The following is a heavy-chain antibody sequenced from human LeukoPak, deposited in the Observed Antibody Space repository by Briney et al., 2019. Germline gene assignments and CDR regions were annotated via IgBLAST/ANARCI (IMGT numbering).Heavy chain of an antibody. D-gene: IGHD5-18*01. CDR1: GFTFRNAS. CDR3: AHRDTTMVRVDY. V-gene: IGHV3-15*01. J-gene: IGHJ4*02. Sequence: PGGSLRLSCAASGFTFRNASMSWVRQAPGKGLEWVGRKSKTDGGTTDYAAPVKGRFTISRDDSKNTLYLQMNSLTTEDTAVYFCAHRDTTMVRVDYWGQGTLVTVSS. CDR2: KSKTDGGTT.